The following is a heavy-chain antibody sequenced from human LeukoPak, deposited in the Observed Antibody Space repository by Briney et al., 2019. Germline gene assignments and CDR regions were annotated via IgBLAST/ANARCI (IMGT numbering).Heavy chain of an antibody. CDR3: ARDRWGYSYGGD. Sequence: GGSLRLSCAASVFTFNKYGMYWVRQAPGKGLEWVANIKQDGIEKYYVDSVKGRFTISRDNAKNSLYLQMNSLRAEDTAVYYCARDRWGYSYGGDWGQGTLVTVSS. CDR2: IKQDGIEK. V-gene: IGHV3-7*01. D-gene: IGHD5-18*01. CDR1: VFTFNKYG. J-gene: IGHJ4*02.